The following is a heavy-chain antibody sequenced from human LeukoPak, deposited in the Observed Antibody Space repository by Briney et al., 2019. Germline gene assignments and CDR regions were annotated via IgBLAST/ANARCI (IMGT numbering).Heavy chain of an antibody. CDR3: ATGYNYASNWFDP. J-gene: IGHJ5*02. CDR1: GFTFSNYW. D-gene: IGHD5-18*01. V-gene: IGHV3-74*01. CDR2: INNDGSRT. Sequence: GGSLRLSCAASGFTFSNYWMHWVRQAPGKGLVWVSCINNDGSRTIYADSVKGRFTISRDNARNTLYLQMNSLRADDTAVYYCATGYNYASNWFDPWGQGTLVTVSS.